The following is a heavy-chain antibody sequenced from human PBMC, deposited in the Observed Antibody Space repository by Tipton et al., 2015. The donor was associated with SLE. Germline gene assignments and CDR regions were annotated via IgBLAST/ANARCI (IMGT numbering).Heavy chain of an antibody. Sequence: TLSLTCVVSDDSLSSSYWSWIRQPPGKGLEWIGNIFNSGSTNYNPSLKSRVTISVDTSKNQFSLKLSSVTAADTAVYYCARAVRGYCSGGSCYYYYYYMDVWGKGTTVTVSS. D-gene: IGHD2-15*01. V-gene: IGHV4-59*12. CDR1: DDSLSSSY. J-gene: IGHJ6*03. CDR2: IFNSGST. CDR3: ARAVRGYCSGGSCYYYYYYMDV.